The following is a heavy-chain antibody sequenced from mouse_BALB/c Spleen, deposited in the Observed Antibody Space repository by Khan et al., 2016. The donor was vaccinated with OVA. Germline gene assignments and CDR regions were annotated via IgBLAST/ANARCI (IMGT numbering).Heavy chain of an antibody. D-gene: IGHD1-1*01. CDR1: GFTFSTYG. Sequence: DVQLVESGGDLVKPEGSLKLSCAASGFTFSTYGISWVRQTPDKRLEWVATISSGGSYTYYPDSVQGRFTISRDNPKNTLYLQMSSLKSEDTAMFYGARVAYYYDSEGFAYWGQGTLVTVSA. V-gene: IGHV5-6*01. CDR2: ISSGGSYT. J-gene: IGHJ3*01. CDR3: ARVAYYYDSEGFAY.